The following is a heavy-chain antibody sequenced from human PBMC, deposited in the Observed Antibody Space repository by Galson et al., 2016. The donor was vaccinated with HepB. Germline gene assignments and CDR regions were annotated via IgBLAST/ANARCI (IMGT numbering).Heavy chain of an antibody. Sequence: SLRLSCAASGFTFNNYAMSWVRQAPGKGLEWVAVVSGDGGTTEYAGSVKGRFTISRDNSRDTVYLHMITVRVEDTALYFCANDDGTFGDDMRNFENWGRGVLVTVAP. V-gene: IGHV3-23*01. CDR2: VSGDGGTT. CDR1: GFTFNNYA. D-gene: IGHD2-21*02. CDR3: ANDDGTFGDDMRNFEN. J-gene: IGHJ4*02.